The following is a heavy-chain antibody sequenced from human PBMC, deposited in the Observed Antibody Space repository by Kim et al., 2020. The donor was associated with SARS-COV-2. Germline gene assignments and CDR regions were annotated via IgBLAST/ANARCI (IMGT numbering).Heavy chain of an antibody. V-gene: IGHV4-4*02. J-gene: IGHJ6*03. Sequence: YNPSLKSRVTISVDKSKNQFSLKLSSVTAADTAVYYCARALPGYYYYMDVWGKGTTVTVSS. D-gene: IGHD7-27*01. CDR3: ARALPGYYYYMDV.